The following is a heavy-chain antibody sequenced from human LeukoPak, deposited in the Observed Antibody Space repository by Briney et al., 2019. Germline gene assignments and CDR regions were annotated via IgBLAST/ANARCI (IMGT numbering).Heavy chain of an antibody. V-gene: IGHV5-51*01. CDR1: GYSFTSHW. CDR3: ARRYYYDSSGYYLAHDAFDI. D-gene: IGHD3-22*01. Sequence: MLGESLKISCKGSGYSFTSHWIGWVRQMPGKGLDWMGIIYPGDSETRYSPSFQGQVTISADKSISTAYLQWSGLKASDTAMYYCARRYYYDSSGYYLAHDAFDIWGQGTMVTVSS. CDR2: IYPGDSET. J-gene: IGHJ3*02.